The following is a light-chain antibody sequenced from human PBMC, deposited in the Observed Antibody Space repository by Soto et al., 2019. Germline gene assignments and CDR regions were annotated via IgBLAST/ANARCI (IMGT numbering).Light chain of an antibody. J-gene: IGKJ2*01. CDR1: HDISNY. V-gene: IGKV1-27*01. CDR2: ATS. CDR3: QKYNRVPYT. Sequence: DIQMTQSPSSLSASVGDRVTITCRASHDISNYLAWYQQKPGKVPKLLIYATSTLQSGVPSRFSGRVSRTDFTLTISSLRPEDAASYYCQKYNRVPYTFGQGTKLEI.